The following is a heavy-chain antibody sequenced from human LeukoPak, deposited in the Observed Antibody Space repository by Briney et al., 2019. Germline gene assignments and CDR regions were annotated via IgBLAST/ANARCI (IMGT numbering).Heavy chain of an antibody. CDR1: GFIFREYA. CDR2: ITASDYTT. Sequence: PGGSLRLSCAASGFIFREYAMTWLRQAPGKGLEWVSSITASDYTTYADSVKGRFTISRDNSKNTLYLQMDSLRGDDTALYHCARDPNGDYIGAFDNWGQGTMVTVSS. V-gene: IGHV3-23*01. D-gene: IGHD4-17*01. J-gene: IGHJ3*02. CDR3: ARDPNGDYIGAFDN.